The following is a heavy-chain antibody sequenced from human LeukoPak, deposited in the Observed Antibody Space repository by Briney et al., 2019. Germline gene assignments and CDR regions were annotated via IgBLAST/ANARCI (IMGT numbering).Heavy chain of an antibody. J-gene: IGHJ6*03. CDR1: GFTFSSYS. CDR2: VNRNSLHV. Sequence: GGSLRLSCTVSGFTFSSYSMNWIRQAPGKGLEWVSFVNRNSLHVDYADSLKGRFTVSRDNSKNSLYLQMNSLRAEDTAVYYCARLRRYYYMDVWGKGTTVTISS. CDR3: ARLRRYYYMDV. D-gene: IGHD4-17*01. V-gene: IGHV3-21*04.